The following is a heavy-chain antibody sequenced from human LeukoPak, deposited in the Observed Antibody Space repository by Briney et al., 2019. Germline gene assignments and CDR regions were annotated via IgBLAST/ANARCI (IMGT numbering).Heavy chain of an antibody. CDR3: AKAAVADRYYYYGIDV. Sequence: GGSLRLSCAASGFTFSSYAMHWVRQAPGKGLXXXXXISYDGSNKDYADSVKGRFTISRDNSKNTVYLQMNSLRTEDTAVYYCAKAAVADRYYYYGIDVWGQGTTVTVSS. CDR1: GFTFSSYA. CDR2: ISYDGSNK. J-gene: IGHJ6*02. D-gene: IGHD6-19*01. V-gene: IGHV3-30*04.